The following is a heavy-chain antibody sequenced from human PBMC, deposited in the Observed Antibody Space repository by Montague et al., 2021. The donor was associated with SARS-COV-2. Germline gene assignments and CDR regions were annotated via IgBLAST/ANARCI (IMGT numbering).Heavy chain of an antibody. Sequence: SLRLSCAASGFTFSSYAMHWVRQAPGKGLEWVAVISYDGSNKYYADSVKGRFTIPRDNSKNTLHLQMHSLRGEATAVYYCAGSLAMVAATPFDYWGQGTLVTVSS. V-gene: IGHV3-30*04. J-gene: IGHJ4*02. CDR1: GFTFSSYA. CDR2: ISYDGSNK. D-gene: IGHD2-15*01. CDR3: AGSLAMVAATPFDY.